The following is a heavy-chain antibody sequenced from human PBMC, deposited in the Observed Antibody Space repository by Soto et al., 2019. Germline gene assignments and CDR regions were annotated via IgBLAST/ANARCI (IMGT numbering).Heavy chain of an antibody. Sequence: QITLKESGPTLVKPTQTLTLTCTFSGFSLTTSGVGVGWIRQPPGKALECLALIYWDDDKRYSPSLKSSLTIPKDTSKNQVVPTMTNMDPVDTAPYYCAHTRALRGNYYFDDWGQGTLVTVSS. CDR1: GFSLTTSGVG. CDR3: AHTRALRGNYYFDD. J-gene: IGHJ4*02. D-gene: IGHD1-26*01. CDR2: IYWDDDK. V-gene: IGHV2-5*02.